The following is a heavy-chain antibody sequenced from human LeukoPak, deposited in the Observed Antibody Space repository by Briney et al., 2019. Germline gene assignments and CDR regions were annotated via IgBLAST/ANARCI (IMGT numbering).Heavy chain of an antibody. CDR2: ISYDGSNK. Sequence: GGSLRLSCAASGFTFSSYGMHWVRQAPGKGLEWVAVISYDGSNKYYADSLKGRFTTSRDNSKNTLYLQMNSLRAEDTAVYYCARDHGESYLIDYWGQGALVTVSS. D-gene: IGHD1-26*01. CDR1: GFTFSSYG. CDR3: ARDHGESYLIDY. V-gene: IGHV3-30*03. J-gene: IGHJ4*02.